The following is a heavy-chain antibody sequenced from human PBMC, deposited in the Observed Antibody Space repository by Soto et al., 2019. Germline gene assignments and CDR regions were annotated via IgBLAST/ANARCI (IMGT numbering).Heavy chain of an antibody. CDR1: GGTFSSYT. D-gene: IGHD3-16*01. V-gene: IGHV1-69*02. J-gene: IGHJ5*02. CDR3: ARGGSYGQPNWFDP. CDR2: IIPILGIA. Sequence: ASVKVSCKASGGTFSSYTISWVRQAPGQGLEWMGRIIPILGIANYAQKFQGRVTITADKSTSTAYIELSSLRSEDTAVYYCARGGSYGQPNWFDPWGQGTLVTVSS.